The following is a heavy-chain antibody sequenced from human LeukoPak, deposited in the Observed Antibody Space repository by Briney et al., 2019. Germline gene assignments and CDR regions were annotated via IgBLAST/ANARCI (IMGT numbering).Heavy chain of an antibody. J-gene: IGHJ4*02. CDR2: IIPIFGTA. Sequence: SVKVSCKASGGTFSSYAISWVRQAPGQGLEWMGRIIPIFGTANYAQKFQGRVTITTDESTSTAYMELSSLTSEDTAVYYCARGTPPYYYDSSGYGLDCWGQGTLVTVSS. V-gene: IGHV1-69*05. CDR3: ARGTPPYYYDSSGYGLDC. CDR1: GGTFSSYA. D-gene: IGHD3-22*01.